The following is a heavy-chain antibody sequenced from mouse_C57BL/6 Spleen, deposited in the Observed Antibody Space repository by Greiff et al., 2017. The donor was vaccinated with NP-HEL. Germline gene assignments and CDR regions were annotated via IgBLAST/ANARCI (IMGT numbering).Heavy chain of an antibody. V-gene: IGHV1-81*01. D-gene: IGHD1-1*01. CDR3: ARRDYYGSSYVGPDY. CDR1: GYTFTSYG. Sequence: VQGVESGAELARPGASVKLSCKASGYTFTSYGISWVKQRTGQGLEWIGEIYPRSGNTYYNEKFKGKATLTADKSSSTAYMELRSLTSEDSAVYFCARRDYYGSSYVGPDYWGQGTTLTVSS. J-gene: IGHJ2*01. CDR2: IYPRSGNT.